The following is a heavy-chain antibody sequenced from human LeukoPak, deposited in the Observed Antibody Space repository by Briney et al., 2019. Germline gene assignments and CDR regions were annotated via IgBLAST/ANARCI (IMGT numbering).Heavy chain of an antibody. J-gene: IGHJ3*02. D-gene: IGHD2-15*01. CDR2: IGHDGNYK. Sequence: GGSLRLSCVMSTFSFNTYGFHWFRQAPGKGLEWLAFIGHDGNYKHYGDSVRGRFTISRDNSKNTVYLQMNSLRADDTALYRCAKDLSYSFDIWGQGTKVTVSS. CDR1: TFSFNTYG. V-gene: IGHV3-30*02. CDR3: AKDLSYSFDI.